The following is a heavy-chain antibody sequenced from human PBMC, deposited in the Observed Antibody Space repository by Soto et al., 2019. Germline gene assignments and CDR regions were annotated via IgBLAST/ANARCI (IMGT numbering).Heavy chain of an antibody. CDR1: GGTFSRYA. CDR3: ASTSVVVITYYYYGMDV. D-gene: IGHD3-22*01. V-gene: IGHV1-69*13. J-gene: IGHJ6*02. CDR2: IIPIFGTA. Sequence: ASVKVSCKASGGTFSRYAISWVRQAPGQGLEWMGGIIPIFGTANYAQKFQGRVTITADESTSTAYMELSSLRSEDTAVYYCASTSVVVITYYYYGMDVWGQGTTVTVSS.